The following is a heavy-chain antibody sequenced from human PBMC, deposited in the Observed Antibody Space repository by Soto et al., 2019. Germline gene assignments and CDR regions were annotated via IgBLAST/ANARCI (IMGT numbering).Heavy chain of an antibody. V-gene: IGHV6-1*01. D-gene: IGHD5-12*01. CDR2: TYFRSKWYN. Sequence: SQTLSLTCAISGDSVSSNTASWNWIRQSPSRGLEWLGRTYFRSKWYNDYAVPVKSRKIINPDTSNNQFSLQLNSVTPEDTAVYFCAKGDNLGPKTGYAFDPWGQGIMVTVSS. J-gene: IGHJ5*02. CDR1: GDSVSSNTAS. CDR3: AKGDNLGPKTGYAFDP.